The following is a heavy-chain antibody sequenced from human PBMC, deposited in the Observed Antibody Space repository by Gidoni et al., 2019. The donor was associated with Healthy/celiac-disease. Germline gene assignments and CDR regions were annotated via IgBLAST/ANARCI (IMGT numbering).Heavy chain of an antibody. D-gene: IGHD6-13*01. J-gene: IGHJ2*01. V-gene: IGHV3-66*01. CDR1: GFPVSSNY. CDR3: ARASSSSWSYWYFDL. CDR2: IYSGGST. Sequence: EVQLVESGGGLVQPGGSLRLSCAASGFPVSSNYMSWVRQAPGKGLEWVSVIYSGGSTYYADSVKGRFTISRDNSKNTLYLQMNSLRAEDTAVYYCARASSSSWSYWYFDLWGRGTLVTVSS.